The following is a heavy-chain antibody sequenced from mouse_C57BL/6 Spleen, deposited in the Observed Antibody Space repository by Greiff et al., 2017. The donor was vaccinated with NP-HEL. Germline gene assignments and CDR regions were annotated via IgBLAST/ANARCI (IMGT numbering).Heavy chain of an antibody. CDR2: INPYNGGT. CDR3: ARGGKGSYVGWFAY. CDR1: GYTFTDYY. V-gene: IGHV1-19*01. J-gene: IGHJ3*01. Sequence: EVQLQQSGPVLVKPGASVKMSCKASGYTFTDYYMNWVKQSHGKSLEWIGVINPYNGGTSYNQKFKGKATLTVDKSSSTAYMELNSLTSEDSAVYYCARGGKGSYVGWFAYWGQGTLLTVSA. D-gene: IGHD1-1*01.